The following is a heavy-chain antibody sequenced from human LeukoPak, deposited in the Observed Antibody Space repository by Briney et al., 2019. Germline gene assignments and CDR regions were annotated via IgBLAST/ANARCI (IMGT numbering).Heavy chain of an antibody. V-gene: IGHV3-64D*08. CDR2: ISSNGGST. Sequence: AESLRLSCSASGFTFSRYAMHWVRQAPGKGLEYASAISSNGGSTYYADSVKGRFTISRDNSRNTVHLQMSSLRVEDTAVYYCVKDSSSGSYFDYWGQGTLVTVSS. J-gene: IGHJ4*02. D-gene: IGHD3-10*01. CDR1: GFTFSRYA. CDR3: VKDSSSGSYFDY.